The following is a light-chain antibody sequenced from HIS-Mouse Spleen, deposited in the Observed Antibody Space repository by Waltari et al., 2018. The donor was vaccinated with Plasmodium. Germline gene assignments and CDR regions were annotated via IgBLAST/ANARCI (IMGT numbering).Light chain of an antibody. CDR2: KDS. CDR3: YSAADNNRV. Sequence: SYELTQPSSVSVSPGQTARITCSGDVLAKKYARWFQQKPGQAPVLVIYKDSERPSGHPERVSGSSSGTKVTLTSSGAQVEDEADYYCYSAADNNRVFGGGTKLTVL. J-gene: IGLJ3*02. V-gene: IGLV3-27*01. CDR1: VLAKKY.